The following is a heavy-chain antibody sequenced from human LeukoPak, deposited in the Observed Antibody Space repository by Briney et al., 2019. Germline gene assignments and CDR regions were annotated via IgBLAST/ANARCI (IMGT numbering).Heavy chain of an antibody. CDR3: ARTADYYDSSGYAFYFDY. CDR2: ISAYNGNT. Sequence: ASVKVSCKASGYTFTSYGISWVRQAPGQGLEWMGWISAYNGNTNYAQKFQGRVTMTTDTSTSTAYMELRSLRSDDTAVYYCARTADYYDSSGYAFYFDYWGQGTLVTVSS. CDR1: GYTFTSYG. J-gene: IGHJ4*02. D-gene: IGHD3-22*01. V-gene: IGHV1-18*01.